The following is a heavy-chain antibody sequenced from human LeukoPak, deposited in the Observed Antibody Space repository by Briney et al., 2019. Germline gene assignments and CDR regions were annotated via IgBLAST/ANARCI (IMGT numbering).Heavy chain of an antibody. CDR3: AKDPYGSGYNWFDP. Sequence: PGRSLRLSCAASGFTFSSYGMHWVRQAPGKGLEWVAVISYDGSNKCYADSVKGRFTISRDNSKNTLYLQMNSLRAEDTAVYYCAKDPYGSGYNWFDPWGQGTLVTVSS. J-gene: IGHJ5*02. CDR1: GFTFSSYG. V-gene: IGHV3-30*18. D-gene: IGHD3-10*01. CDR2: ISYDGSNK.